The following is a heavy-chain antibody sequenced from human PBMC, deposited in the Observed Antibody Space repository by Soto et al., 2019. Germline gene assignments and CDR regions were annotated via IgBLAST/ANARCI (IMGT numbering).Heavy chain of an antibody. V-gene: IGHV3-23*01. J-gene: IGHJ1*01. Sequence: GTLRLSCAASGGSFSSDALSGVRQDTGYGLGWVSTLSVSDGETFYADSVKGRFSISRDSAQSTLYLQMNSLRADDTAVYYCARWSYLDYWGQGTRVTVSS. CDR3: ARWSYLDY. D-gene: IGHD3-10*01. CDR2: LSVSDGET. CDR1: GGSFSSDA.